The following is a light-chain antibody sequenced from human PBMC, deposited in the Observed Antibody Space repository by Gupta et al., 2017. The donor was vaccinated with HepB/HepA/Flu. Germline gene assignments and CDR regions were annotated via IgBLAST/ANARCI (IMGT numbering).Light chain of an antibody. J-gene: IGKJ4*01. V-gene: IGKV3-15*01. Sequence: MTQAPATLSASPGEGATLSCRTSQSVSSSLAWYQQKPGQAPKLLIYGASTRASGIPARFSGSGSGTEFTLTISSLQSEDFAVYYCQQDNRWPLTFGGGTKVEIK. CDR2: GAS. CDR1: QSVSSS. CDR3: QQDNRWPLT.